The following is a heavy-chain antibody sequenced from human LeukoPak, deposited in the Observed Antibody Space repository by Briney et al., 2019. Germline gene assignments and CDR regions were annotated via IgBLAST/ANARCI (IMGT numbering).Heavy chain of an antibody. CDR3: ARDPVAAVVP. Sequence: SETLSLTCTVSGGSISSGSYYWSWIRQPTGKGLEWIGRIYTSGSTNYNPSLKSRVTISVDTSKNRFSLKLSSVTAADTAVYYCARDPVAAVVPWGQGTLVTVSS. D-gene: IGHD6-13*01. CDR2: IYTSGST. J-gene: IGHJ4*02. CDR1: GGSISSGSYY. V-gene: IGHV4-61*02.